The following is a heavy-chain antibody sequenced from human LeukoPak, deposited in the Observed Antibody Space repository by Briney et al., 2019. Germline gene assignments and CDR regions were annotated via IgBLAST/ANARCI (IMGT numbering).Heavy chain of an antibody. J-gene: IGHJ6*02. V-gene: IGHV5-51*01. Sequence: GESLKISCKGSGYSFTSYWIGWVRQMPGKGLEWMGIIYPGDSDTRYSPFFQGQVTISADKSISTAYLQWSSLKASDTAMYHCATPYGTGSYYYGMDVWGQGTTVTVSS. CDR1: GYSFTSYW. CDR3: ATPYGTGSYYYGMDV. D-gene: IGHD3/OR15-3a*01. CDR2: IYPGDSDT.